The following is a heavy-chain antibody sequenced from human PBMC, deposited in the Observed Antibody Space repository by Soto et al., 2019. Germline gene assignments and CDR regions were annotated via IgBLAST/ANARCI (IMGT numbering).Heavy chain of an antibody. V-gene: IGHV3-30*18. CDR1: GLTFSSYG. D-gene: IGHD2-15*01. J-gene: IGHJ4*02. CDR3: AKGPYCSGGSCYGWGPSAFDY. Sequence: GSLRLSCAASGLTFSSYGMHWVRQAPGKGLEWVAVISHDGSNKYYADSVKGRFTISRDNSKNTLNLQMNSLGAEDTAVYYCAKGPYCSGGSCYGWGPSAFDYWGQGTLVTVSS. CDR2: ISHDGSNK.